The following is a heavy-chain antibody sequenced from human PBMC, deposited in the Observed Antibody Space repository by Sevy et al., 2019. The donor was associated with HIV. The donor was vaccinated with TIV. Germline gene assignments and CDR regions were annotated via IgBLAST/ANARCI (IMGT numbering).Heavy chain of an antibody. J-gene: IGHJ6*03. CDR2: MNPSGTT. V-gene: IGHV4-4*07. CDR1: GGSISGNY. D-gene: IGHD2-15*01. Sequence: SETLSLTCTVSGGSISGNYWSWIRQSAGKGLEWIGRMNPSGTTDYNASLKRRLTMSVDTSNNQFSLKLSSVTAAETAVYYCVRDETMVVTASMTYQHYMDVWGKGTTVTVSS. CDR3: VRDETMVVTASMTYQHYMDV.